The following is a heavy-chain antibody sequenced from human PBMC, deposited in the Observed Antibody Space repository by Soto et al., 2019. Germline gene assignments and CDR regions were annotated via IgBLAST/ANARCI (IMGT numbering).Heavy chain of an antibody. V-gene: IGHV4-30-4*01. CDR1: CGSISRGDYY. J-gene: IGHJ5*02. D-gene: IGHD2-15*01. Sequence: SETLSLTCTVSCGSISRGDYYWSWIRQPPGKGLEWIGYIYYSGSTYYNPSLKSRVTISVDTSKNQFSLKLSSVTAADTAVYYCARGGYCSGGSCHSWFDPWGQGTLVTVSS. CDR2: IYYSGST. CDR3: ARGGYCSGGSCHSWFDP.